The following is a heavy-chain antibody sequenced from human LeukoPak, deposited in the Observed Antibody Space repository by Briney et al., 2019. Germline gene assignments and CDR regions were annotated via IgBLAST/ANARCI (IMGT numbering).Heavy chain of an antibody. CDR2: ISNSGNSI. D-gene: IGHD2-2*01. J-gene: IGHJ4*02. V-gene: IGHV3-21*01. CDR3: ARKYCSTTSCLFDN. Sequence: GGSLRLSCAASGFTFSSYAMNWVRHAPGKGLEWVSSISNSGNSIYYADSVKGRFTISRDNAKNSLYLQMNSLRAEDTAVYYCARKYCSTTSCLFDNWGQGTLVTVSS. CDR1: GFTFSSYA.